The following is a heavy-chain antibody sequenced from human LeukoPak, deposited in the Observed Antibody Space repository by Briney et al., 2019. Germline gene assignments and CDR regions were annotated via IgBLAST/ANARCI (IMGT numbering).Heavy chain of an antibody. J-gene: IGHJ4*02. V-gene: IGHV4-34*01. CDR2: INHSGST. CDR3: ARHVSGFHYDSSGYYYYFDY. CDR1: GGSFSGYY. Sequence: PSETLSLTCAVYGGSFSGYYWSWIRQPPGKGLEWIGEINHSGSTNYNPSLKSRVTISVDTSKNQFSLKLSSVTAADTAVYYCARHVSGFHYDSSGYYYYFDYWGQGTLVTVSS. D-gene: IGHD3-22*01.